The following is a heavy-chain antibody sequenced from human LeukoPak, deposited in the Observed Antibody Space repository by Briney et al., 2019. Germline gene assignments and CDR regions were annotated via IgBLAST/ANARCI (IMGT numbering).Heavy chain of an antibody. D-gene: IGHD3-22*01. J-gene: IGHJ4*02. CDR1: EFIFSNFA. V-gene: IGHV3-23*01. Sequence: PGGSLRLSCVASEFIFSNFAMSWVRQAPGKGLEWVSTISGNAAATYYGDSVKGRFTISRDNSRNTLYLQMNSLRAEDTAMYYCARDFIHRSGEANYWGQGTLVTVSS. CDR2: ISGNAAAT. CDR3: ARDFIHRSGEANY.